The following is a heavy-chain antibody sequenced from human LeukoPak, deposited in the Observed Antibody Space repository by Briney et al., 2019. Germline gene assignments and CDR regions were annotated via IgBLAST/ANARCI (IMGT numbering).Heavy chain of an antibody. Sequence: GESLKISCKGSGYSFTSYWIGWVRQMPGKGLEWMGIIYPGDSDTRYSPSFQGQVTISADKSISTAYLQWSSLKASDTATYYCARPSDMSGTTLHWYFDLWGRGTLVTVSS. CDR1: GYSFTSYW. J-gene: IGHJ2*01. V-gene: IGHV5-51*01. D-gene: IGHD1-7*01. CDR3: ARPSDMSGTTLHWYFDL. CDR2: IYPGDSDT.